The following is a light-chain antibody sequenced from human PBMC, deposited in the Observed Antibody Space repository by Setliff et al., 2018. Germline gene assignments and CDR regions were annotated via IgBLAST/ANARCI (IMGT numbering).Light chain of an antibody. CDR1: SSDVGAYNY. J-gene: IGLJ2*01. Sequence: QSALTQPASVSGSPGQSITISCTGTSSDVGAYNYVSWYQRHPGEAPKLLLYDVSNRPSVISNRFSGSKSGSTASLTITGLQAEDEADYFCSSYTSTRTVIFGGGTKVTVL. CDR2: DVS. CDR3: SSYTSTRTVI. V-gene: IGLV2-14*03.